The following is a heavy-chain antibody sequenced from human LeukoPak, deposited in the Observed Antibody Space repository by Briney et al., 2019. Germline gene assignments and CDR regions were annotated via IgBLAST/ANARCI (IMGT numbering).Heavy chain of an antibody. J-gene: IGHJ4*02. Sequence: GGSLRLSCVASGYTFNNYAVSWVRQAPGKGLEWVSAISGSGSTYYADSVKGRFTISRDNSKNTGYLQMNSLRAEDTAVYYCVKGGQDCSPTTCYYDWGQGTLVTVSS. CDR2: ISGSGST. CDR3: VKGGQDCSPTTCYYD. D-gene: IGHD2-2*01. V-gene: IGHV3-23*01. CDR1: GYTFNNYA.